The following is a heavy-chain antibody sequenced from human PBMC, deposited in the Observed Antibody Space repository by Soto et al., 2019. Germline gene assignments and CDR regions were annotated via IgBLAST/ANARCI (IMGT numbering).Heavy chain of an antibody. CDR1: GYTFTSYY. J-gene: IGHJ3*02. V-gene: IGHV1-46*03. D-gene: IGHD6-6*01. Sequence: QVQLVQSGAEVKKPGASVKVSCKASGYTFTSYYMHWVRQAPGQGLEWMGIINPSGGSTSYAQKFQGRVTMTRDTSTSTVYMELSSLRSEDTAVYYCARDVYSSSSIITAFDIWGQGTMVTVSS. CDR3: ARDVYSSSSIITAFDI. CDR2: INPSGGST.